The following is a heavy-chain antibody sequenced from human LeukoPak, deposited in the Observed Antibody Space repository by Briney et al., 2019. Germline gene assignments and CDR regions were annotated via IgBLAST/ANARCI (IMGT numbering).Heavy chain of an antibody. J-gene: IGHJ4*02. D-gene: IGHD6-13*01. CDR3: AREGASSSFGY. Sequence: GGSLRLSCAASGFTVSTNYMNWVRQAPGKGLEWVSVLYSGGNTYHADSVKGRFTISRDNSKNTLYLQMNSLRAEDTAVYYCAREGASSSFGYWGQGTLVTVSS. CDR2: LYSGGNT. CDR1: GFTVSTNY. V-gene: IGHV3-53*01.